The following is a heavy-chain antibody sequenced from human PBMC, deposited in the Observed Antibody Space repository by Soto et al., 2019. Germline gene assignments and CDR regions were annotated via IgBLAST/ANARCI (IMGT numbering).Heavy chain of an antibody. CDR1: GGTFSSYA. Sequence: ASVKVSCKAAGGTFSSYAISWVRQAPGQGLEWMGGIIHIFGTANYAQKFQGRVTITADESTSTAYMELSSLRSEDTAVYYCAREYYDSSGYYYNWGQGTLVTSPQ. J-gene: IGHJ4*02. CDR2: IIHIFGTA. D-gene: IGHD3-22*01. V-gene: IGHV1-69*13. CDR3: AREYYDSSGYYYN.